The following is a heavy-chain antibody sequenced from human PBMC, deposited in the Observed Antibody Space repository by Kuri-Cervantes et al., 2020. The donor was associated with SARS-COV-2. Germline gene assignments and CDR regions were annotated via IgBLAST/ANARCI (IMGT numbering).Heavy chain of an antibody. CDR1: GYTFTSYY. V-gene: IGHV1-46*01. J-gene: IGHJ5*02. CDR3: ARSVREYDFWSGYPNWFDP. Sequence: ASVKVSCKASGYTFTSYYMHWVRQAPGQGLEWMGIINPSGGNTNYAQKLQGRVTMTTDTSTSTAYMELRSLRSDDTAVYYCARSVREYDFWSGYPNWFDPWGQGTLVTVSS. CDR2: INPSGGNT. D-gene: IGHD3-3*01.